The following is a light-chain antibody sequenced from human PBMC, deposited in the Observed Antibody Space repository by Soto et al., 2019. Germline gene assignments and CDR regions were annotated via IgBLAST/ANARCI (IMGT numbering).Light chain of an antibody. Sequence: DIQMTQSPSTLSASVGDTVTITCRASQSIDTWLAWYQQKAGKAPKFLIYDVSTLESGVPSRFSGSGSGTEFTLTITGLQPDDVATYYCQQYSDYWTFGQGTKVE. J-gene: IGKJ1*01. CDR3: QQYSDYWT. V-gene: IGKV1-5*01. CDR1: QSIDTW. CDR2: DVS.